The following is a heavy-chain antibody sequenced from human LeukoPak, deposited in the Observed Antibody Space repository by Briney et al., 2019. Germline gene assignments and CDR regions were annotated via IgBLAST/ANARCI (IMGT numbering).Heavy chain of an antibody. CDR1: GFTFSTYE. J-gene: IGHJ3*02. V-gene: IGHV3-48*03. Sequence: GGSLRLSCAASGFTFSTYEMRWVRQAPGKGLEWLSYISSSGSTIHYADSAKGRFTISRDNAKNSLFLQMNSLRAEDTAVYYCAREMGLVEMSTLIPGGAFDIWGQGTAATVSS. D-gene: IGHD5-24*01. CDR3: AREMGLVEMSTLIPGGAFDI. CDR2: ISSSGSTI.